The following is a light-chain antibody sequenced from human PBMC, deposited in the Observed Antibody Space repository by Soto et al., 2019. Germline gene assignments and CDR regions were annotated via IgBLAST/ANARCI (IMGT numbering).Light chain of an antibody. J-gene: IGKJ5*01. Sequence: EIALTQSPGTLSLSPGERATLSCRASQSVSSSYLAWYQQKPGQAPRLLIYGASSRATGIPDRFSGSGSGTDFTLTISRLEPEDFAVYYCQQYGSSPRFGQGTRLEIK. CDR1: QSVSSSY. V-gene: IGKV3-20*01. CDR2: GAS. CDR3: QQYGSSPR.